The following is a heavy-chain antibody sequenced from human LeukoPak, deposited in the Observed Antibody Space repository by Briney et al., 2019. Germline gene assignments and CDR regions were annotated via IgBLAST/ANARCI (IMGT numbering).Heavy chain of an antibody. D-gene: IGHD5-24*01. CDR2: IIPILGIA. CDR1: GGTFSSYA. Sequence: SVKVSCKASGGTFSSYAISWVRQAPGQGLEWMGRIIPILGIANYAQKFQGRVTITADKSTSTAYMELSSLRSGDTAVYYCARGGEMATGAFDIWGQGTMVTVSS. CDR3: ARGGEMATGAFDI. V-gene: IGHV1-69*04. J-gene: IGHJ3*02.